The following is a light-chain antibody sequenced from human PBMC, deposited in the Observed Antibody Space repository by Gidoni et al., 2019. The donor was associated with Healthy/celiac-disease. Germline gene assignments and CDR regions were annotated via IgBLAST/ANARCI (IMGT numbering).Light chain of an antibody. V-gene: IGKV1-5*03. CDR3: QQYNSYPWT. CDR2: KAS. CDR1: QSISSW. J-gene: IGKJ1*01. Sequence: EIQMTQFPSTLSASVGDRVTITCRASQSISSWLAWYQQKPGKAPKLLIYKASSLESGVPSRFSGSGSGTEFTLTISSLQPDDFATYYCQQYNSYPWTFGQXTKVEIK.